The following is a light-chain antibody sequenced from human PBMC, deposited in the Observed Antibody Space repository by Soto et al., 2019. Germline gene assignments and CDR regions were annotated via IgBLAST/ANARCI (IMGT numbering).Light chain of an antibody. Sequence: DIQMTQSPSTLSASIGDRVTITCRASQNINTWLAWYQQKPGKVPKLLIYKASNLESGVPSRFSGSESGTEFTLTISSLQPDDFATFYCQQYNSYPWTFGQGTKV. J-gene: IGKJ1*01. CDR1: QNINTW. V-gene: IGKV1-5*03. CDR2: KAS. CDR3: QQYNSYPWT.